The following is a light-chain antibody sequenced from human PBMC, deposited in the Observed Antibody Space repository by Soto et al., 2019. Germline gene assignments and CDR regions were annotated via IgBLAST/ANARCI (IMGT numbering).Light chain of an antibody. CDR2: AAS. J-gene: IGKJ1*01. CDR1: QSVSSNY. CDR3: QQYGSSPKT. Sequence: SPGDSTSLECGASQSVSSNYLAWYQQNPGQAPRLLIYAASTRATGVPDRFSGSGSGTDFTLTISIREPEDFAVYYCQQYGSSPKTFGQGTKVDIK. V-gene: IGKV3-20*01.